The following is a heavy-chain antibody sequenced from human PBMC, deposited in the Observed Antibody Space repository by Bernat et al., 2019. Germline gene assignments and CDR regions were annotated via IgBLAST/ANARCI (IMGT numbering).Heavy chain of an antibody. J-gene: IGHJ5*02. CDR3: VRGGLWRFDP. Sequence: QVQLQQWGAGLLKPSETLSLTCVVSGGSLSTYYWTWIRQPPGKGLEWIGEIYDSGITNYNPSLKSRLTISVDTSKSQFSLHLQSVTAADTALYFCVRGGLWRFDPWGQGTLVTVSS. CDR1: GGSLSTYY. V-gene: IGHV4-34*02. D-gene: IGHD3-10*01. CDR2: IYDSGIT.